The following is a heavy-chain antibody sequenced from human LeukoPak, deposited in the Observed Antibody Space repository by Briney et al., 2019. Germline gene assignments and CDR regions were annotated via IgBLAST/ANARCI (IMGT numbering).Heavy chain of an antibody. CDR3: ARALRTRAGSRSYDSSGYYSMFGY. CDR2: IYYSGST. J-gene: IGHJ4*02. Sequence: SETLSLTCTVSGGSISSSSYYWGWIRQPPGKGLEWIGSIYYSGSTYYNPSLKSRVTISVDTSENQFSLKLSSVTAADTAVYYCARALRTRAGSRSYDSSGYYSMFGYWGQGTLVTVSS. CDR1: GGSISSSSYY. V-gene: IGHV4-39*07. D-gene: IGHD3-22*01.